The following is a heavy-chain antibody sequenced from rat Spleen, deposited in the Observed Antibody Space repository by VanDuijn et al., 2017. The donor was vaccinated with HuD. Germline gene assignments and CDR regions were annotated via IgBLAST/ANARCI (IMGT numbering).Heavy chain of an antibody. V-gene: IGHV5-29*01. CDR1: GFTFSDYG. CDR2: ISYDGSST. D-gene: IGHD1-4*01. CDR3: ARPNYPGFNYFDY. Sequence: EVQLVESGGGLVQPGRSMKLSCAASGFTFSDYGMVWVLQAPTRGLEWVASISYDGSSTYYRDSVKGRFTISRDNAKTALYLQMDSLRSEDTATYYCARPNYPGFNYFDYWGLGVMVTVSS. J-gene: IGHJ2*01.